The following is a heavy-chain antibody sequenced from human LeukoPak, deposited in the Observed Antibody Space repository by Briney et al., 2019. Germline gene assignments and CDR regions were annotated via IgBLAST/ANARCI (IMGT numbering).Heavy chain of an antibody. D-gene: IGHD2-15*01. CDR1: GYTFTSYG. J-gene: IGHJ4*02. Sequence: ASVKVSCKASGYTFTSYGISWVRQAPGQGLEWMGWVSAYNGNTNYAQKLQGRVTMTTDTSTSTAYMELRSLRSDDTAVYYCARMGYCSGGSCYSDFDYWGQGTLVTVSS. V-gene: IGHV1-18*01. CDR3: ARMGYCSGGSCYSDFDY. CDR2: VSAYNGNT.